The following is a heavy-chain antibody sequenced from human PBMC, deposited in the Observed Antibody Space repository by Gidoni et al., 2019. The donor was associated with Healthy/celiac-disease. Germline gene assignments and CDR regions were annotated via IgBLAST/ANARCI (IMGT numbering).Heavy chain of an antibody. D-gene: IGHD1-26*01. CDR1: GGSFIGYY. V-gene: IGHV4-34*01. Sequence: QVQLQQWGAGLLKPSETLSLTCAVYGGSFIGYYWSWIRQPPGKGLEWIGEINHSGSTNYNPSLKSRVTISVDTSKNQFSLKLSSVTAADTAVYYCATRMGGFRRAPYYFDYWGQGTLVTVSS. CDR2: INHSGST. J-gene: IGHJ4*02. CDR3: ATRMGGFRRAPYYFDY.